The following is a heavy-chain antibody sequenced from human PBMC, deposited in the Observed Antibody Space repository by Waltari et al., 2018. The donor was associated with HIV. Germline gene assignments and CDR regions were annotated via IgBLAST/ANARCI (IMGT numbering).Heavy chain of an antibody. CDR2: MNPDNGDA. V-gene: IGHV1-8*02. CDR3: TKGRRGALFGDE. CDR1: GYSFIDFD. Sequence: QVQLVQYVAEIKKPKASVRVSCRASGYSFIDFDINWVRRAPGRGLEGVGWMNPDNGDAGYGHKFKGRFTLTRDTTTDTAYMDVTNLKSEDTAIYYCTKGRRGALFGDEWGQGTLVTVPS. J-gene: IGHJ4*02. D-gene: IGHD3-3*01.